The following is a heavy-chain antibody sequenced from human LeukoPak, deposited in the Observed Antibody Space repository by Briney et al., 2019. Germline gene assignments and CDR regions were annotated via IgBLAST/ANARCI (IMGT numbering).Heavy chain of an antibody. Sequence: GGSLRLSCAASGFTFSSDSMSWVRQAPGKRLEWVSYISSSSSTIYYADSVKGRFTISRDNAKNSLYLQMNSLRAEDTAVYYCARPRSGSYPQDLDYWGQGTLVTVSS. V-gene: IGHV3-48*04. CDR3: ARPRSGSYPQDLDY. CDR1: GFTFSSDS. J-gene: IGHJ4*02. D-gene: IGHD1-26*01. CDR2: ISSSSSTI.